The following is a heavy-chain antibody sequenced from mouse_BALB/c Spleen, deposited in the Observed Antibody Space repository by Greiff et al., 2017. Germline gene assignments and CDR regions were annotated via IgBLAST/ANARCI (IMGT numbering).Heavy chain of an antibody. CDR2: ISYDGSN. D-gene: IGHD2-1*01. Sequence: VQLKESGPGLVKPSQSLSLTCSVTGYSITSGYYWNWIRQFPGNKLEWMGYISYDGSNNYNPSLKNRISITRDTSKNQFFLKLNSVTTEDTATYYCARGGGGNYSWFAYWGQGTLVTVSA. J-gene: IGHJ3*01. CDR1: GYSITSGYY. V-gene: IGHV3-6*02. CDR3: ARGGGGNYSWFAY.